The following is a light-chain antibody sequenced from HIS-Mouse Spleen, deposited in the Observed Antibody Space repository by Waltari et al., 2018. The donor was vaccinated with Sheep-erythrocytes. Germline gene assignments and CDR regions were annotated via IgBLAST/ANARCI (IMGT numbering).Light chain of an antibody. J-gene: IGLJ2*01. CDR3: QAWDSSHVV. Sequence: SYELTQPPSVSVSPGQTASIPCSGDKLGDNYACWYQQKPGQSPVLVIYHDSKRPSGIPERFSGSNSGNTATLTISGTQAMDEADYYCQAWDSSHVVFGGGTKLTVL. V-gene: IGLV3-1*01. CDR2: HDS. CDR1: KLGDNY.